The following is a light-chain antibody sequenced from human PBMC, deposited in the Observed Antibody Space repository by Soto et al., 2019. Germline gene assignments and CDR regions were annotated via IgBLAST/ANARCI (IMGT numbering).Light chain of an antibody. CDR1: QGVSNW. J-gene: IGKJ4*01. CDR3: QHYANWPLT. CDR2: AAS. V-gene: IGKV1-12*01. Sequence: DIQMTQSPSSVSASVGDRVTITCRASQGVSNWLAWYQQKPGKAPKLLIYAASTLRSGVPSRFRGSGSGTDFTFTISSLQPEDFATYYCQHYANWPLTFGGGTKVESK.